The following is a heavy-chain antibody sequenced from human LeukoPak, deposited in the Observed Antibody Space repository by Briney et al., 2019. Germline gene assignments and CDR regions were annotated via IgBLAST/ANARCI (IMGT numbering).Heavy chain of an antibody. Sequence: SETLSLTCAVYGGSFSGYYWSWIRQPPGKGLEWIGEINHSGSTNYNPSLKSRVTISVDTSKNQFSLKLSSVTAADTAVYYCATAGEEVATIDALDYWGQGTLVTVSS. CDR1: GGSFSGYY. V-gene: IGHV4-34*01. CDR3: ATAGEEVATIDALDY. J-gene: IGHJ4*02. D-gene: IGHD5-12*01. CDR2: INHSGST.